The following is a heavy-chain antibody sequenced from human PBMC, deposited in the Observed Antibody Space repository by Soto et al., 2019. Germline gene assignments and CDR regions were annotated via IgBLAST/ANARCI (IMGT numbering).Heavy chain of an antibody. CDR2: ISAYNGNT. V-gene: IGHV1-18*01. CDR1: GYTFTSYG. Sequence: QVQLVQSGAEVKKPGASVKVSCKASGYTFTSYGISWVRQAPGQGLEWMGWISAYNGNTNYAQKLQGRVTMTTDTSTSTAYRELRSLRSDDTAVYYCARGKQVLCFGVNTNYGMDVWGQGTTVTVSS. D-gene: IGHD3-10*01. CDR3: ARGKQVLCFGVNTNYGMDV. J-gene: IGHJ6*02.